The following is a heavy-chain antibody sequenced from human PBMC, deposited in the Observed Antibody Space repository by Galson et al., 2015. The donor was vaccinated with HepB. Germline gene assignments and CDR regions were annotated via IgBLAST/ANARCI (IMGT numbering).Heavy chain of an antibody. V-gene: IGHV3-23*01. J-gene: IGHJ4*02. CDR1: GFTFSSYA. D-gene: IGHD2-2*01. Sequence: SLRVSCAASGFTFSSYAMSWVRQAPGKGLEWVSAISGSGGSTYYADSVKGRFTISRDNSKNTLYLQMNSLRAEDTAVYYCAEAQVVVPAAKSAVAAAGTSYFDYWGQGTLVTVSS. CDR3: AEAQVVVPAAKSAVAAAGTSYFDY. CDR2: ISGSGGST.